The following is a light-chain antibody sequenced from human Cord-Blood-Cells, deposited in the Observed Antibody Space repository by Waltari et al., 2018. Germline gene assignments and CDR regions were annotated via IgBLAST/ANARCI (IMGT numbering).Light chain of an antibody. CDR1: SSDVGSYNR. V-gene: IGLV2-23*01. Sequence: QSALTQPASVSGSPGQSITISCTGTSSDVGSYNRVSWYQQHPAKAPNLLIYEGSKRPSGVSNRFSGSKSGNTASLTISGLQAEDEADYYCCSYAGSSTHVVFGGVTKLTVL. CDR3: CSYAGSSTHVV. J-gene: IGLJ2*01. CDR2: EGS.